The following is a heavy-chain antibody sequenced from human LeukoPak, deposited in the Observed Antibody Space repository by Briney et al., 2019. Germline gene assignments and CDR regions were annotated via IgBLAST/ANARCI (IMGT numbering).Heavy chain of an antibody. D-gene: IGHD5-18*01. Sequence: GGSLRLSCAASGFTFSSYGMHWVRQAPGKGLEWVAVIWYDGSNKYYADSVKGRFTISRDNSKNTLYLQMNSLRAEDTAVYYCARAGHSYGYELDYWGLGTLVTVSS. CDR3: ARAGHSYGYELDY. J-gene: IGHJ4*02. V-gene: IGHV3-33*01. CDR1: GFTFSSYG. CDR2: IWYDGSNK.